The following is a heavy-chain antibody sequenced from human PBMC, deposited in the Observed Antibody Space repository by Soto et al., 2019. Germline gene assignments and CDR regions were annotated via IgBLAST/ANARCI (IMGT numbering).Heavy chain of an antibody. V-gene: IGHV3-23*01. CDR1: GFTFSSYA. CDR3: AKNARLRFYDFWSGYPPHDWFDP. J-gene: IGHJ5*02. D-gene: IGHD3-3*01. Sequence: PGGSLRLSCAASGFTFSSYAMSWVRQAPGKGLEWVSAISGSGGSTYYADSVKGRFPISRYNSKNTLYLQMNSLRAEYTAVYYCAKNARLRFYDFWSGYPPHDWFDPWGQGTLVTVSS. CDR2: ISGSGGST.